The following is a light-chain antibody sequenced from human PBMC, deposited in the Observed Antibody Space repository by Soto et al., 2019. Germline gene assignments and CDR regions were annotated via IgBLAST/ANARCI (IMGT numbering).Light chain of an antibody. CDR3: ISYTDRQSDL. CDR2: AVS. V-gene: IGLV2-14*03. Sequence: SALTQPASVSGSPGQSITISCSGTSSDIGSYNHVAWYQQFPGKSPKLMIYAVSDRPSGVSDRFSGSKSGITASLTISGLQTEAEADYYFISYTDRQSDLFETSTKVTVL. CDR1: SSDIGSYNH. J-gene: IGLJ1*01.